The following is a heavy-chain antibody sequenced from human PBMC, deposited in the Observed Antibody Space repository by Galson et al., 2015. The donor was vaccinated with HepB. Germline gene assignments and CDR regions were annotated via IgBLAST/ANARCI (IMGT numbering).Heavy chain of an antibody. Sequence: SLRLSCAASGFTSSDHFMDWVRQAPGEGLEWVGRSRNKASGHTTEYAASVKGRFTISRDASKNSLYLQMNSLKTEDTAVYYCARGYKSFDLWGRGTLVTVSS. J-gene: IGHJ2*01. V-gene: IGHV3-72*01. D-gene: IGHD5-18*01. CDR2: SRNKASGHTT. CDR1: GFTSSDHF. CDR3: ARGYKSFDL.